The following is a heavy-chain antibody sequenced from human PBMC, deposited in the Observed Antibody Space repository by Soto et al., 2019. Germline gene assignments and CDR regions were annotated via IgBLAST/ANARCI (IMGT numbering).Heavy chain of an antibody. D-gene: IGHD4-4*01. J-gene: IGHJ6*01. CDR3: PTTVSPRYYYAMAF. CDR2: IYPGDSES. CDR1: GYSFARSW. V-gene: IGHV5-51*01. Sequence: GESLKISCEGSGYSFARSWIGWVRQMPWEGLEWMGIIYPGDSESRYSPSFQGQVTISADKSINTAYVQWSSLKASDTAMYYCPTTVSPRYYYAMAFWAPGTSVTVSS.